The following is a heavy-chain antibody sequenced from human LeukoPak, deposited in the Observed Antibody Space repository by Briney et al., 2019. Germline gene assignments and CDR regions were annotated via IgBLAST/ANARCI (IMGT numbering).Heavy chain of an antibody. Sequence: SETLSLTCTVSGGSITSSSYYWGWIRQPPGKGLEWIGSVYYSGYTYPNPSVASRVTISVDTSKNQFSLKLSSVTAADTAIYYCAKHYMGSYDNRGLDYWGQGTLVTVSS. V-gene: IGHV4-39*01. CDR1: GGSITSSSYY. CDR3: AKHYMGSYDNRGLDY. J-gene: IGHJ4*02. D-gene: IGHD3-10*01. CDR2: VYYSGYT.